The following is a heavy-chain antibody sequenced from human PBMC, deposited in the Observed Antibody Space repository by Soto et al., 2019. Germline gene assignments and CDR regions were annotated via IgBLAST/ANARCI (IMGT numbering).Heavy chain of an antibody. J-gene: IGHJ4*02. CDR2: IYYSGST. CDR1: GGSISSYY. CDR3: ARGPYGDYRFDY. V-gene: IGHV4-59*01. D-gene: IGHD4-17*01. Sequence: QVQLQESGPGLVKPSETLSLTCTVSGGSISSYYWSWIRQPPGKGLEWIGYIYYSGSTNYNPSLKSRVTISVDTSKNQFSLKLSSVTAADTAVYYCARGPYGDYRFDYWGQGTLVTVSS.